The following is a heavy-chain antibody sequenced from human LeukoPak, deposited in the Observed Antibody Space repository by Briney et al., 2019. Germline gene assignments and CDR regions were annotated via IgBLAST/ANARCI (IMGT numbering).Heavy chain of an antibody. V-gene: IGHV3-21*01. Sequence: GGSLRLSCAASGFTFSSYEMHWVRQAPGKGLEWVSSISSSSSYIYYADSVKGRFTISRDNAKNSLYLQMNRLRIEDTAVYYCGSYFVHGPFDIWGQGTMVTVSA. J-gene: IGHJ3*02. CDR3: GSYFVHGPFDI. D-gene: IGHD2/OR15-2a*01. CDR1: GFTFSSYE. CDR2: ISSSSSYI.